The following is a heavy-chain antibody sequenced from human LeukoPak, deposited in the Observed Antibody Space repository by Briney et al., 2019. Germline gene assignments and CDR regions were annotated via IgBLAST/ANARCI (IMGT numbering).Heavy chain of an antibody. Sequence: GASVKVSCKASGYTFTGYYMHWVRQAPGQGLEWMGWISAYNGNTNYAQKLQGRVTMTTDTSTNTAYMELRSLRSDDTAVYYCARDRSPYYGDYTYSDAFDIWGQGTMVTVSS. V-gene: IGHV1-18*04. CDR3: ARDRSPYYGDYTYSDAFDI. CDR1: GYTFTGYY. CDR2: ISAYNGNT. J-gene: IGHJ3*02. D-gene: IGHD4-17*01.